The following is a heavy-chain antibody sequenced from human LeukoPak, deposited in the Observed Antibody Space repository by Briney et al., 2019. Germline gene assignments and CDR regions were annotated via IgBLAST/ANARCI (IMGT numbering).Heavy chain of an antibody. Sequence: SETLSLTCTVSGDYISTYYWSWIRQPPGKGLEWIGYIYYSGSSNYNPSLKSRVTISVDTSKNQFSLKLSSVTAADTAVYYCARGLDTYYFDYWGQGTLVTVSS. CDR1: GDYISTYY. V-gene: IGHV4-59*01. D-gene: IGHD3/OR15-3a*01. CDR3: ARGLDTYYFDY. CDR2: IYYSGSS. J-gene: IGHJ4*02.